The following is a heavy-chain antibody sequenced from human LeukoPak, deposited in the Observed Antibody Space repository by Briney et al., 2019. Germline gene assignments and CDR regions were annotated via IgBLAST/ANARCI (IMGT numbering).Heavy chain of an antibody. CDR2: ISSNGVSK. V-gene: IGHV3-64*01. J-gene: IGHJ6*03. CDR3: ARDVSYYLDV. CDR1: GLRLNSYA. Sequence: GGSLRLSCEASGLRLNSYAVHWVRKVPGKGLEYSAAISSNGVSKYLANSLKGRSTLSRDYSRNMVDLQIGSRRVEHMGVYYCARDVSYYLDVWGKGTTV.